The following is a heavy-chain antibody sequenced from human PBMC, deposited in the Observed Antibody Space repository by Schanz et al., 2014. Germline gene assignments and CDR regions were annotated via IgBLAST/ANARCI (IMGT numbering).Heavy chain of an antibody. D-gene: IGHD3-10*01. CDR1: GFTFSGFA. Sequence: EVQLVESGGGLVQRGGSLRLSCAASGFTFSGFAIHWVRQAPGKGLEYVSAISSNGGSTYYANSVKGRFTISRDKSKNTLYRQRGSLRPEDMAVYDCARGRVPYGLDVWGQGTTVTVSS. J-gene: IGHJ6*02. V-gene: IGHV3-64*01. CDR3: ARGRVPYGLDV. CDR2: ISSNGGST.